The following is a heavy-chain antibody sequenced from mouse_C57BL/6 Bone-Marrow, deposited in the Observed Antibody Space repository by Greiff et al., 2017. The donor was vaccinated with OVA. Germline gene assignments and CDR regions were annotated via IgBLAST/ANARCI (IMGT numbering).Heavy chain of an antibody. D-gene: IGHD2-2*01. CDR1: GYTFTSYW. CDR3: ASGYDGGDYYAMDY. V-gene: IGHV1-69*01. J-gene: IGHJ4*01. CDR2: IDPSDSYT. Sequence: QVQLQQPGAELVMPGASVKLSCKASGYTFTSYWLHWVKQRPGQGLEWIGEIDPSDSYTNYNQKFKGKSTLTVDKSSSTAYMQLSSLTSEDSAVYYCASGYDGGDYYAMDYWGQGTSVTVSS.